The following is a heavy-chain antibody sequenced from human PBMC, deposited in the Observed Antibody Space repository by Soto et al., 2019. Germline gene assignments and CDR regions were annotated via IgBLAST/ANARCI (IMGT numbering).Heavy chain of an antibody. V-gene: IGHV1-69*13. D-gene: IGHD3-10*01. CDR1: GGTFSSYA. CDR3: ASYSSGSSNWFDP. Sequence: SVKVSCKASGGTFSSYAISWVRQAPGQGLEWMGGIIPIFGTANYAQKFQGRVTITADESTSTAYMELSSLRSEDTAVYYCASYSSGSSNWFDPWGQGTRVTVSS. J-gene: IGHJ5*02. CDR2: IIPIFGTA.